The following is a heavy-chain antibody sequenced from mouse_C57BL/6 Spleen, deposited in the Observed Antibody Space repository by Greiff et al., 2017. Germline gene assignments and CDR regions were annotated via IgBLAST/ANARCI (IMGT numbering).Heavy chain of an antibody. CDR3: ARSYYSNYPYAMDY. J-gene: IGHJ4*01. V-gene: IGHV1-85*01. CDR2: IYPRDGST. Sequence: QVQLQQSGPELVKPGASVKLSCKASGYTFTSYDINWVKQRPGQGLEWIGWIYPRDGSTKYNEKFKGKATLTVATSSSTAYMELHSLTSEDSAVYFCARSYYSNYPYAMDYWGQGTSVTVSS. D-gene: IGHD2-5*01. CDR1: GYTFTSYD.